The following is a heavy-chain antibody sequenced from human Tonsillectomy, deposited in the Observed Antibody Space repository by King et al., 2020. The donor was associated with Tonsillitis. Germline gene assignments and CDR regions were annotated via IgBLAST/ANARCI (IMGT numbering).Heavy chain of an antibody. V-gene: IGHV3-7*01. CDR3: AKHTNWAFDF. CDR1: EFTFRSNW. D-gene: IGHD7-27*01. J-gene: IGHJ4*02. Sequence: VQLVESGGALVQPGGSLRLSCAASEFTFRSNWMTWVRQAPGKGLEWVANINPDETRKYYVESVKGRFTISRDNAKNSLYLQMSSLGAEDTAVYYCAKHTNWAFDFWGQGNLVTVSS. CDR2: INPDETRK.